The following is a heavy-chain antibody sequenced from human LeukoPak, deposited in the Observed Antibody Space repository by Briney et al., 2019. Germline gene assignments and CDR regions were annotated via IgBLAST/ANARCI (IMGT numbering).Heavy chain of an antibody. V-gene: IGHV4-34*01. J-gene: IGHJ3*02. CDR3: ATGVGGDYYAFDI. CDR2: INHSGST. D-gene: IGHD4-17*01. Sequence: SETLSLTCAVCGGSFSGYYWSWIRQPPGKGLEWIGEINHSGSTNYNPSLKSRVTMSVDTSKNQFSLKLSSVTAADTAVYYCATGVGGDYYAFDIWGQGTMVTVSP. CDR1: GGSFSGYY.